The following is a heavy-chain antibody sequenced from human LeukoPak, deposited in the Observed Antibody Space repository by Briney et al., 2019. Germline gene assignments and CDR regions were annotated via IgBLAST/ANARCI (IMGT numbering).Heavy chain of an antibody. Sequence: SVTVSFQGSGYIYTSYGISWVRQAPGQGLAWMGLISAYNGNTNYAQKLQGRLTMTTHTSTRTAYMELRSLRSDDTAGYYCGRVAARSYWGQGTLVTGSS. CDR2: ISAYNGNT. CDR3: GRVAARSY. CDR1: GYIYTSYG. D-gene: IGHD2-15*01. J-gene: IGHJ4*01. V-gene: IGHV1-18*01.